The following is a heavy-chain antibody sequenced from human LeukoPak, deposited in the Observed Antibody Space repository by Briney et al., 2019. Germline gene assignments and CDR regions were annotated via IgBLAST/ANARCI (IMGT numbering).Heavy chain of an antibody. Sequence: AGGSLRLSCAASGFTFNNYGMHWVRQAPGKGLEWLAVVTYGDNIDYYRDSVKGRFTISRDNSQNTLYLQMNRLRAKDTAVYYCAIDQGGGFYSASDYWGQGTLVTVSS. CDR1: GFTFNNYG. D-gene: IGHD1-26*01. CDR2: VTYGDNID. J-gene: IGHJ4*02. V-gene: IGHV3-33*01. CDR3: AIDQGGGFYSASDY.